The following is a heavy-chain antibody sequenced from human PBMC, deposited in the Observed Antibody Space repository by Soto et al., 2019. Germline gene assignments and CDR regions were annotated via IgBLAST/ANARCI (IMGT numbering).Heavy chain of an antibody. CDR2: ISGTGGST. V-gene: IGHV3-23*01. J-gene: IGHJ4*02. Sequence: PGGSLRLSCAASGCTFSTSVISWVRQAPGKGLEWVSAISGTGGSTYYADSVKGRFTISRDNSKSTLYLQMNSLRAEDTAVYYCAKARYGYTYGSFDYWGQGTLVTVSS. CDR1: GCTFSTSV. CDR3: AKARYGYTYGSFDY. D-gene: IGHD5-18*01.